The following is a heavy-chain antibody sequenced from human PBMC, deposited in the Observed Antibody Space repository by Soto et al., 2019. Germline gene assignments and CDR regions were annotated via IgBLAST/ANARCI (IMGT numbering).Heavy chain of an antibody. CDR2: IWYDGSNK. J-gene: IGHJ4*02. V-gene: IGHV3-33*01. CDR3: ARDFTVRYFDYYFDY. Sequence: QVQLVESGGGVVQPGRSLRLSCAASGFTFSSYGMHWVRQAPGKGLEWVAVIWYDGSNKYYADSVKGRFTFYRDNSKNKLYLQMKTLRAVDTSVYYCARDFTVRYFDYYFDYWGQGTLVTVSS. CDR1: GFTFSSYG. D-gene: IGHD3-9*01.